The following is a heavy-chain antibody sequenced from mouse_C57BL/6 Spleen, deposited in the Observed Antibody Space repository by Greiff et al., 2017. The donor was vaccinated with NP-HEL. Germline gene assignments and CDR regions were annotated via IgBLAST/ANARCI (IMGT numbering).Heavy chain of an antibody. CDR1: GYTFTSYW. CDR3: ARIGDYYAMDY. J-gene: IGHJ4*01. V-gene: IGHV1-64*01. CDR2: IHPNSGST. Sequence: QVQLQQPGAELVKPGASVKLSCKASGYTFTSYWMHWVKQRPGQGLEWIGMIHPNSGSTNYNEKFKSKATLTVDKSSSTAYMQLSSLTSEDSAVYYCARIGDYYAMDYWGQGTSVTVSS.